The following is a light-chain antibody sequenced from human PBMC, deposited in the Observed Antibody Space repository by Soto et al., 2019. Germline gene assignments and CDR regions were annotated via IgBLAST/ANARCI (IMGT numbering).Light chain of an antibody. V-gene: IGKV3-11*01. CDR1: QSVDNY. CDR3: QQRSTWPQT. Sequence: EIVLTQSPATLSLSSGERATLSCRASQSVDNYLDWYQQKPGQAPRLLIYESSNRATGIPARFSGSGSGTDFSLTISSLEPEDFAVYYCQQRSTWPQTFDQGTKVDIK. CDR2: ESS. J-gene: IGKJ1*01.